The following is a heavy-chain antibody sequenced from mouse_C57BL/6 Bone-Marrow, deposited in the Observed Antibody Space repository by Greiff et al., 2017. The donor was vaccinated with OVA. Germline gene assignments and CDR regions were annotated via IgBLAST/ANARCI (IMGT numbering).Heavy chain of an antibody. CDR1: GYAFTNYL. CDR2: INPGSGGT. CDR3: ARTDYYGSSYVAY. D-gene: IGHD1-1*01. V-gene: IGHV1-54*01. Sequence: VKVVESGAELVRPGTSVKVSCKASGYAFTNYLIEWVKQRPGQGLEWIGVINPGSGGTNYNEKFKGKATLTADKSSSTAYMQLSSLTSEDSAVYFCARTDYYGSSYVAYWGQGTLVTVSA. J-gene: IGHJ3*01.